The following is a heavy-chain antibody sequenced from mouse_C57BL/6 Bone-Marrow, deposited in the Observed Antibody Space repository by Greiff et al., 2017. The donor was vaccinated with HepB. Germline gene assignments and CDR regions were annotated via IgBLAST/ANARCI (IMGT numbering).Heavy chain of an antibody. V-gene: IGHV14-4*01. CDR2: IDPDNGDT. D-gene: IGHD2-5*01. CDR3: TTGDSNYEAWFAY. J-gene: IGHJ3*01. CDR1: GFNIKDDY. Sequence: EVQLQQSGAELVRPGASVKLSCTASGFNIKDDYMHWVKQRPEQGLEWIGWIDPDNGDTEYASKFQGKATITADTSSNTAYLQRRSLTSEDTAVYYCTTGDSNYEAWFAYWGQGTLVTVSA.